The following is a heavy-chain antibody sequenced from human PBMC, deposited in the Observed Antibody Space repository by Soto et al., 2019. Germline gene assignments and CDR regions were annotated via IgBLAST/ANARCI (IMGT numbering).Heavy chain of an antibody. D-gene: IGHD6-19*01. CDR3: ARAGGLGAEAVDY. J-gene: IGHJ4*02. CDR2: IYHSGST. CDR1: GGSISSGGNS. V-gene: IGHV4-30-2*01. Sequence: QLQLQESGSGLVKPSQTLSLTCAVSGGSISSGGNSWSWIRQPPGKGLEWIGYIYHSGSTYYNPSLKSRVTISVDRSKNQFSLKLSSVTAADTAVYYCARAGGLGAEAVDYWGQGTLVTVSS.